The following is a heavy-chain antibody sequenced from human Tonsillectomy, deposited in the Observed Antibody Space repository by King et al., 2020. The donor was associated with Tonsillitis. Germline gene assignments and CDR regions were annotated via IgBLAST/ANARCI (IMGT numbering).Heavy chain of an antibody. V-gene: IGHV3-23*04. CDR1: GLTFSSYA. D-gene: IGHD1-26*01. Sequence: EVQLVESGGGLVQPGGSLRLSCAASGLTFSSYALSWVRQAPGKGLEWVSTSWGSGGNTYYADPVKGRFTISRDNPKNTLYLQRNSLRAEDTAVYYCAKDSGAIYYPLGLNAMDVWGQGTTVTVSS. CDR3: AKDSGAIYYPLGLNAMDV. J-gene: IGHJ6*02. CDR2: SWGSGGNT.